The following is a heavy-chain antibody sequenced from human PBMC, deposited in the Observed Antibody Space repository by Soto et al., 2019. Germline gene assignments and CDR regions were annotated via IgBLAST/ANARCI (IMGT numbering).Heavy chain of an antibody. D-gene: IGHD1-26*01. CDR2: IWYDGSNK. V-gene: IGHV3-33*01. CDR3: ASSIVGAGYFDY. Sequence: QPGGSLRLSCAASGFTFSSYGMHWVRQAPGKGLEWVAVIWYDGSNKYYADSVKGRFTISRDNSKNTLYLQMNSLRAEDTAVYYCASSIVGAGYFDYWGQGXLVTVSS. J-gene: IGHJ4*02. CDR1: GFTFSSYG.